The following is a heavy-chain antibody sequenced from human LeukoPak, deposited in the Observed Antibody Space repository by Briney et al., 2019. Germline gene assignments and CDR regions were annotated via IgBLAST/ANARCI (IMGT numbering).Heavy chain of an antibody. V-gene: IGHV1-2*02. Sequence: ASVKVSCKASGYTFTGNYMHWVRQAPGQGLEWMGWINPNSGGTNYAQKFQGRVTMTSDTSISTAYMELSRLRSDDAAVYYCAREGFWRDLGDYWGQGTLVTVSS. D-gene: IGHD3-3*01. J-gene: IGHJ4*02. CDR1: GYTFTGNY. CDR2: INPNSGGT. CDR3: AREGFWRDLGDY.